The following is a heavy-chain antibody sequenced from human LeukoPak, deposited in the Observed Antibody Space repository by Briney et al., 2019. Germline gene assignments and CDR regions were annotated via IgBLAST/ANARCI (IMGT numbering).Heavy chain of an antibody. D-gene: IGHD3-16*02. CDR2: IIPIFGTA. V-gene: IGHV1-69*13. CDR3: ARDPKPRYTASGGFWFDP. CDR1: GGTFSSYA. Sequence: SVKVSCKASGGTFSSYAISWVRQAPGQGLEWMGGIIPIFGTANYAQKFQGRVTITADESTSTAYMELSSLRSEDTAVYYCARDPKPRYTASGGFWFDPWGQGTLVTVSS. J-gene: IGHJ5*02.